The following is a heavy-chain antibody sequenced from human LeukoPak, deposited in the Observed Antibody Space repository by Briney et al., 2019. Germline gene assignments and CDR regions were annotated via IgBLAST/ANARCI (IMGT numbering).Heavy chain of an antibody. CDR1: GGSFSCYY. V-gene: IGHV4-34*01. D-gene: IGHD6-13*01. CDR3: ARLYIGGYSRSTNYNWFDP. J-gene: IGHJ5*02. Sequence: SETLSLTCAVYGGSFSCYYWSWIRQPPGKGLEWIGEINHSGSTNYNPSIKSRVTISVATSKNQSSLNLTSVTAADTAVYYCARLYIGGYSRSTNYNWFDPWGQGTLVTVSS. CDR2: INHSGST.